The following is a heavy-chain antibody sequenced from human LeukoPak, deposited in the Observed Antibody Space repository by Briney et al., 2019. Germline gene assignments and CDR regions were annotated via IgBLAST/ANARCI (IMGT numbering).Heavy chain of an antibody. CDR3: AKAGNERGYSGYDYYYYYYYMDV. V-gene: IGHV3-23*01. CDR2: ISGSGGST. CDR1: GFTFSSYA. J-gene: IGHJ6*03. Sequence: GGSLRLSCAASGFTFSSYAMSWVRQAPGKGLEWVSAISGSGGSTYYADSVKGRFTISRDNSKNTLYLQMNSLRAEDTAVYYCAKAGNERGYSGYDYYYYYYYMDVWGKGTTVTVS. D-gene: IGHD5-12*01.